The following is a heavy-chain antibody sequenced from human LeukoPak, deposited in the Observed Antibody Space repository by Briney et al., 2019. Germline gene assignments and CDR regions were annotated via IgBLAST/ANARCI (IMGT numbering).Heavy chain of an antibody. V-gene: IGHV3-30*03. CDR1: GFTFSSYG. CDR3: VLGGYFDY. Sequence: GRSLRLSCAASGFTFSSYGMHWVRQAPGKGLEWVAVISYDGSNKYYADSVKGRFTISRDNSENTLYLQMNSLRAEDTAVYYCVLGGYFDYWGQGTLVTVSS. J-gene: IGHJ4*02. D-gene: IGHD2-15*01. CDR2: ISYDGSNK.